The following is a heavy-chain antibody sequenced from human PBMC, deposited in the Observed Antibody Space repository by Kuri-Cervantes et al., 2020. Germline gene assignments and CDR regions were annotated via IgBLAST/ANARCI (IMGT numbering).Heavy chain of an antibody. V-gene: IGHV4-59*02. Sequence: SETLSLTCSVSGGSVNYYYWSWIRQPPGKGLEWIGYVYYSGDTNYNPSLKSRVTMSVDTSKNQFSLRLSSVTAADTAVYYCARDSHDGGGYYSVVWFDPWGQGTLVTVSS. J-gene: IGHJ5*02. D-gene: IGHD3-22*01. CDR1: GGSVNYYY. CDR3: ARDSHDGGGYYSVVWFDP. CDR2: VYYSGDT.